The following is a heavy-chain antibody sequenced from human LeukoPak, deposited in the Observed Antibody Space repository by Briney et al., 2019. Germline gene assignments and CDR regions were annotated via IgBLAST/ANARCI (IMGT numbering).Heavy chain of an antibody. CDR3: ARGAFGVVGSRYGMDV. J-gene: IGHJ6*02. CDR1: GGSFSGYY. Sequence: SETLSLTCAVYGGSFSGYYWSWIRQPPGKGLEWIGYIYYSGSTNYNPSLKSRVTISVDTSKNQFSLKLSSVTAADTAVYYCARGAFGVVGSRYGMDVWGQGTTVTVSS. V-gene: IGHV4-59*01. D-gene: IGHD3-3*01. CDR2: IYYSGST.